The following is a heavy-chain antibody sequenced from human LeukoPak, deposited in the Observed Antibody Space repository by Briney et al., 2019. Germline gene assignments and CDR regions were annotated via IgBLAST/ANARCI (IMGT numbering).Heavy chain of an antibody. CDR2: IIPIFGTA. CDR3: ARDPILWGGYYYGNYFDY. V-gene: IGHV1-69*05. J-gene: IGHJ4*02. Sequence: ASVKVSCKASGGTFSSYAISWVRQAPGQGLECMGRIIPIFGTANYAQKFQGRVTITTDESTSTAYMELSSLRSEDTAVYYCARDPILWGGYYYGNYFDYWGQGTLVTVSS. D-gene: IGHD3-22*01. CDR1: GGTFSSYA.